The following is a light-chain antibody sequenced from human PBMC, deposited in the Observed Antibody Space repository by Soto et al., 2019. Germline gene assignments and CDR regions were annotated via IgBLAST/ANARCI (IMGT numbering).Light chain of an antibody. CDR1: QDIHTW. Sequence: DIPMTQSPSSVSASVGDRVTITCRASQDIHTWLAWYQQKPGKAPKLLISGASSLESGVPARFSGRGSGTDFTLTISNLQPGDVATYFCQQANSFPFAFGPGTKVDLK. J-gene: IGKJ3*01. V-gene: IGKV1-12*01. CDR3: QQANSFPFA. CDR2: GAS.